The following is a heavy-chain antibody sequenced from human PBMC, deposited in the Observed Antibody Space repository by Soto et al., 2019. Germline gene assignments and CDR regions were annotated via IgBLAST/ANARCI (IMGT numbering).Heavy chain of an antibody. V-gene: IGHV1-69-2*01. CDR1: GYTFTDYY. Sequence: VKVSCKVSGYTFTDYYMPWVQQAPGKGLEWMGLVDPEDGETIYAEKFQGRVTITADTSTDTAYMELSSLRSEDTAVYYCATAAIYSSGWYGRGFGVDVWGQGTTVTVSS. J-gene: IGHJ6*02. CDR3: ATAAIYSSGWYGRGFGVDV. CDR2: VDPEDGET. D-gene: IGHD6-19*01.